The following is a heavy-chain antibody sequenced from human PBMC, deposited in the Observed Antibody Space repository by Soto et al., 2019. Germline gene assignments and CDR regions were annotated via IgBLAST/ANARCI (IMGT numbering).Heavy chain of an antibody. CDR2: ISAYNGNT. CDR1: CYTFTSYG. D-gene: IGHD6-13*01. Sequence: SAKVSFKPSCYTFTSYGISWVRQAPVQGLEWMGWISAYNGNTNYAQRLQGRVTMTTDTSTSTAYMELRSLRSDDTAGYYCARNQGYSSIEHWGQGTLVTVYS. V-gene: IGHV1-18*01. CDR3: ARNQGYSSIEH. J-gene: IGHJ4*02.